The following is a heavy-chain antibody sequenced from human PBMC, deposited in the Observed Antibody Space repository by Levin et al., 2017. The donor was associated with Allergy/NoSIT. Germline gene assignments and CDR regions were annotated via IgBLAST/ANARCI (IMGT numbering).Heavy chain of an antibody. J-gene: IGHJ6*02. CDR3: ARNFYDFWMGVRSGMDV. V-gene: IGHV1-8*01. D-gene: IGHD3-3*01. CDR1: GYTFTSYD. Sequence: KAGESLKISCKASGYTFTSYDINWVRQATGQGLEWMGWMNPNSGNTGYAQKFQGRVTMTRNTSISTAYMELSSLRSEDTAVYYCARNFYDFWMGVRSGMDVWGQGTTVTVSS. CDR2: MNPNSGNT.